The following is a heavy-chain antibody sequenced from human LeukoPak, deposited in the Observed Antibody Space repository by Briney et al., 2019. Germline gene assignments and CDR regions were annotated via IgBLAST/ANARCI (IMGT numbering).Heavy chain of an antibody. CDR1: GFTFSDFW. D-gene: IGHD3-3*01. CDR3: ATSHPTIFGVVITIDY. Sequence: GGSLRLSCAASGFTFSDFWMHWVRQAPGKGLEWVVFIRYDGSNKYYADSVKGRFTISRDNSKNTLYLQMNSLRAEDTAVYYCATSHPTIFGVVITIDYWGQGTLVTVSS. CDR2: IRYDGSNK. V-gene: IGHV3-30*02. J-gene: IGHJ4*02.